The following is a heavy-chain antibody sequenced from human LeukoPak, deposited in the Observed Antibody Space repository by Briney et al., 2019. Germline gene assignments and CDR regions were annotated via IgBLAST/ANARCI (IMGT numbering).Heavy chain of an antibody. V-gene: IGHV1-69*05. CDR2: IIPIFGTA. D-gene: IGHD3-22*01. CDR1: GGTFSSSA. J-gene: IGHJ4*02. Sequence: SVKVSCKASGGTFSSSAISWVRQAPGQGLEWMGGIIPIFGTANYAQKFQGRVTITTDESTSTAYMELSSLRSEDTAVYYCASPRTYYYDSSGSGPPHYWGQGTLVTVSS. CDR3: ASPRTYYYDSSGSGPPHY.